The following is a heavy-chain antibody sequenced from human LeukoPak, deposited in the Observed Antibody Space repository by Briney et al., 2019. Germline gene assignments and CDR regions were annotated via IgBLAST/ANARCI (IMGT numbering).Heavy chain of an antibody. V-gene: IGHV4-34*01. CDR2: INHSGST. J-gene: IGHJ4*02. CDR3: AVGRSY. Sequence: SETLSLTRAVYGGSFSGYYCSWVRQPPGKGLEWIGEINHSGSTNYNPSLKSRVTISIDTSKNQFSLKLSSVTAADTAVYYCAVGRSYWGQGTLVTVSS. CDR1: GGSFSGYY.